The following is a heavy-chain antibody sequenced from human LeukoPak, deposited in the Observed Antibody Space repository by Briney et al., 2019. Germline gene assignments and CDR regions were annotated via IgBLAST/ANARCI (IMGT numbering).Heavy chain of an antibody. D-gene: IGHD2-15*01. CDR1: GGSISSGDYY. V-gene: IGHV4-30-4*01. J-gene: IGHJ4*02. CDR3: ARGSTYFKGYPF. CDR2: IYYSGST. Sequence: SETLSLTCTVSGGSISSGDYYWSWIRQPPGKGLEWIGYIYYSGSTNYNPSLKSRVTISVDTSKNQFSLKLSSVTAADTAVYYCARGSTYFKGYPFWGQGTLVTVSS.